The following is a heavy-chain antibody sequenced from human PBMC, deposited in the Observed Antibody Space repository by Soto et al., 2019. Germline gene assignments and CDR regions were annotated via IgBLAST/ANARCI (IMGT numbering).Heavy chain of an antibody. J-gene: IGHJ4*02. Sequence: GGSLRLSCAASGFTFDDYTMHWVRQAPGKGLEWVSLISWDGGSTYYADSVKGRFTISRDNSKNSLYLQMNSLRTEDTALYYCAKDISLGIAVAGTYSNGFDYWGQGTLVTVSS. CDR1: GFTFDDYT. D-gene: IGHD6-19*01. CDR2: ISWDGGST. V-gene: IGHV3-43*01. CDR3: AKDISLGIAVAGTYSNGFDY.